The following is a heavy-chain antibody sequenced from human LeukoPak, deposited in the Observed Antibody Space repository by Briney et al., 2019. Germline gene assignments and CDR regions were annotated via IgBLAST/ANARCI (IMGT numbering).Heavy chain of an antibody. CDR1: GFTFSSYA. CDR2: ISYDGSNK. V-gene: IGHV3-30*04. J-gene: IGHJ4*02. CDR3: ARDPTRAYDFWSGYLDY. Sequence: GSLRLSCAASGFTFSSYAMHWVRQAPGKGLEWVAVISYDGSNKYYADSVKGRFTISRDNSKNTLYLQMNSLRAEDTAVYYCARDPTRAYDFWSGYLDYWGQGTLVTVSS. D-gene: IGHD3-3*01.